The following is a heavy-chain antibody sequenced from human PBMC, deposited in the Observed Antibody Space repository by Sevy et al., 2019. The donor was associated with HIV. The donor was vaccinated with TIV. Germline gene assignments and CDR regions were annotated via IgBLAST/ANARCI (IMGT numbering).Heavy chain of an antibody. Sequence: SETLSLTCTVSGGSIGSSSYYWGWIRQPPGKGLEWIGTIYYSVSTYYNPSLKSRFTISVYKSKNWISLMLRSVTPAFTAVYTWADHALSESRQSFDFWGQGTLVTVSS. J-gene: IGHJ4*02. CDR2: IYYSVST. D-gene: IGHD2-8*01. CDR1: GGSIGSSSYY. CDR3: ADHALSESRQSFDF. V-gene: IGHV4-39*01.